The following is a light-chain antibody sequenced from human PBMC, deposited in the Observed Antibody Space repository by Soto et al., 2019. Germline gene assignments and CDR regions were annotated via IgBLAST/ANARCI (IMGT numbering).Light chain of an antibody. CDR1: SSNIGGNS. V-gene: IGLV1-51*01. CDR2: DDN. J-gene: IGLJ1*01. CDR3: GSWDSSLSAYV. Sequence: SVLTPLPSLSASPGQKVTISCSGSSSNIGGNSVSWYQQLPGTAPKLLIYDDNKRPSGIPDRFSGSKSGTSATLGITGFQTGDEADYYCGSWDSSLSAYVFGTGTKVTVL.